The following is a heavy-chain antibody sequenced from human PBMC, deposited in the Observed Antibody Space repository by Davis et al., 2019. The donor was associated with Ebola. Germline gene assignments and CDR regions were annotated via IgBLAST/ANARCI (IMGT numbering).Heavy chain of an antibody. CDR1: GGSFSGYY. J-gene: IGHJ6*02. CDR2: INHSGST. D-gene: IGHD2-8*02. V-gene: IGHV4-34*01. CDR3: ARAPVGYCTGGVCYYYYGMDV. Sequence: SETLSLTCAVYGGSFSGYYWSWIRQPPGKGLEWIGEINHSGSTNYNPSLKSRVTISVDTSKNQFSLKLSSVTAADTAVYYCARAPVGYCTGGVCYYYYGMDVWGQGTTVTVPS.